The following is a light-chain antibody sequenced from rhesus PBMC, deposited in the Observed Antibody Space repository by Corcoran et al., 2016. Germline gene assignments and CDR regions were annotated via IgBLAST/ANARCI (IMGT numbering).Light chain of an antibody. CDR2: DAS. Sequence: DIQLTQSPSSLSASVGDRVTITCRASQGINSFLAWYQKKSGRAPKLLIYDASTLQSGVPSRFSGNGSGTEFTLTISSLQPEDFSTYYCQLRNSESLTCGGGTRVEIK. J-gene: IGKJ4*01. CDR3: QLRNSESLT. CDR1: QGINSF. V-gene: IGKV1-38*01.